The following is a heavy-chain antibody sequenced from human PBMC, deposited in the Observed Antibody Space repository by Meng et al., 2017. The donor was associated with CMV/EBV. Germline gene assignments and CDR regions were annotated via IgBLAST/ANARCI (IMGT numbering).Heavy chain of an antibody. CDR1: GGTFSSYA. CDR2: IIPIFGTA. J-gene: IGHJ6*02. V-gene: IGHV1-69*05. D-gene: IGHD6-6*01. CDR3: ASLVAARPWDYYYYGMDV. Sequence: SVKVSCKASGGTFSSYAISWVRQVPGQGLEWMGGIIPIFGTANYAQKFQGRVTITTDESTSTAYMELSSLRSEDTAVYYCASLVAARPWDYYYYGMDVWGQGTTVTVSS.